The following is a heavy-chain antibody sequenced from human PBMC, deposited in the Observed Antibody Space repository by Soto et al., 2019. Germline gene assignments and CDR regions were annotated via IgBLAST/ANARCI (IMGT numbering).Heavy chain of an antibody. CDR3: ATPHFYETGGVFDYFDY. V-gene: IGHV1-69*16. D-gene: IGHD2-8*02. Sequence: QVQLVQSGAEVKKPGSSVKVSCKASGGTLRRNTLCWVRQAQGQGLEWMGGITPFLGTTNYAQKFQGRVTITADESTATAYLELSSLRSEDTAVYYCATPHFYETGGVFDYFDYWGHGTLVAVSS. CDR2: ITPFLGTT. J-gene: IGHJ4*01. CDR1: GGTLRRNT.